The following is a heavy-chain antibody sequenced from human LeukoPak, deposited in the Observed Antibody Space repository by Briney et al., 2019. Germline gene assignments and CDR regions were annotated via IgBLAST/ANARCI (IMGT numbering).Heavy chain of an antibody. J-gene: IGHJ6*02. CDR3: ARHGDYDFWSGYWPSYGMDV. D-gene: IGHD3-3*01. Sequence: SETLSLTCAVYGGSFSGYYWSWIRQPPGKGLEWIGYIYYSGSTNYNPSLKSRVTISVDTSKNQFSLKLSSVTAADTAVYYCARHGDYDFWSGYWPSYGMDVWGQGTTVTVSS. CDR2: IYYSGST. CDR1: GGSFSGYY. V-gene: IGHV4-59*08.